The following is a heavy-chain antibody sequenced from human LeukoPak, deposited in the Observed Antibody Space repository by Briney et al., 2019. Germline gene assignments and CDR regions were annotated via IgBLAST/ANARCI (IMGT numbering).Heavy chain of an antibody. D-gene: IGHD6-19*01. CDR1: GGSISSSSYY. J-gene: IGHJ4*02. V-gene: IGHV4-39*07. CDR3: ARGRRVAGTIYEYYFDY. CDR2: IYYSGST. Sequence: SETLSLTCTVSGGSISSSSYYWGWIRQPPGKGLEWIGSIYYSGSTYYNPSLKSRVTISVDTSKNQFSLKLSSVTAADTAVYYCARGRRVAGTIYEYYFDYWGQGTLVTVSS.